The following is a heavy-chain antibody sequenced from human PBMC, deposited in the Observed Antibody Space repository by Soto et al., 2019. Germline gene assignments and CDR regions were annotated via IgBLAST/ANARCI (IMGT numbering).Heavy chain of an antibody. CDR3: ARDLASYSSGLFDY. V-gene: IGHV3-30-3*01. D-gene: IGHD6-19*01. J-gene: IGHJ4*02. CDR1: GFTVSSYA. Sequence: QVQLGESGGGVDQPGRSLRLSCAGSGFTVSSYAMHWVRQAPGKGLEWVAVISYDGSNNYYADSVKGRFTISRDNSKNTLYLQMNSLRAEDTAVYYCARDLASYSSGLFDYWGQGTLVTVSS. CDR2: ISYDGSNN.